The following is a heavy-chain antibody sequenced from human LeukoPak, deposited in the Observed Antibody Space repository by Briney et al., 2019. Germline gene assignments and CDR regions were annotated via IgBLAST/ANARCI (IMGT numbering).Heavy chain of an antibody. CDR2: IQYDGSDK. CDR3: AKAPVTSCRGVYCYPFDY. J-gene: IGHJ4*02. CDR1: GFTFSNYH. Sequence: GGSLRLSCAASGFTFSNYHFLWVRQAPGKGLEWGAFIQYDGSDKKYGDSVKGRFTISRDDSKNTLYLQMNSLRAEDAAVYYCAKAPVTSCRGVYCYPFDYWGQGTLVTVSS. V-gene: IGHV3-30*02. D-gene: IGHD2-21*01.